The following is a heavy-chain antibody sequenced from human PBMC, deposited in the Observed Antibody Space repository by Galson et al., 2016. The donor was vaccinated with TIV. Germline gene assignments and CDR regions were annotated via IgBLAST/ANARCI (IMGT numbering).Heavy chain of an antibody. CDR3: ARLVSRSWYADWFDP. CDR1: GYTFTNDH. CDR2: MNPDNAKT. J-gene: IGHJ5*01. V-gene: IGHV1-8*01. Sequence: SVKVSCKASGYTFTNDHIHWVRQVSGQGPEWVGWMNPDNAKTGFAQKFQGRVAMTRNTSVSTVYMELSMLTSEDTAVYYCARLVSRSWYADWFDPWGQGTTVTVSS. D-gene: IGHD6-13*01.